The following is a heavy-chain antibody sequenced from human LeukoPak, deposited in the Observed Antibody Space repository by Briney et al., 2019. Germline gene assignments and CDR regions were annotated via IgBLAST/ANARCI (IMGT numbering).Heavy chain of an antibody. Sequence: SETLSLTCAVYGGSFSGYYWSWIRQPPGKGLQWIGEINHSGSTNYSASLKSRVTRSVDTSKNQSSLKLSSVTAADTAVYYCARDYYDSSGYSDYWGQGTLVTVSS. J-gene: IGHJ4*02. V-gene: IGHV4-34*01. CDR1: GGSFSGYY. D-gene: IGHD3-22*01. CDR2: INHSGST. CDR3: ARDYYDSSGYSDY.